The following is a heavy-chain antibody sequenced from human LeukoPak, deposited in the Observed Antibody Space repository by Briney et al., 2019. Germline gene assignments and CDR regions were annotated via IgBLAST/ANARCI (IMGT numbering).Heavy chain of an antibody. V-gene: IGHV1-69*04. CDR3: ARDQGLTAPPPYGLDV. CDR1: GGTFSSSA. Sequence: SVKVSCKTSGGTFSSSAITWVRQAPGQGLEWMGRIIPVLNITGYAQKFQGRVTITADTSTSTVYMELSSLRSEETAVYYCARDQGLTAPPPYGLDVWGQGTTVIVSS. J-gene: IGHJ6*02. D-gene: IGHD5-18*01. CDR2: IIPVLNIT.